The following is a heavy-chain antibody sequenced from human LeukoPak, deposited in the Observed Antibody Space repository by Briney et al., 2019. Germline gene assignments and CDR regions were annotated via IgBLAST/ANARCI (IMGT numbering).Heavy chain of an antibody. CDR3: ARVASRYSSSSPGGDY. CDR2: IILIFGTA. Sequence: SVKVSCKASGGTFSSYAISWVRQAPGQGLEWMGGIILIFGTANYAQKFQGRVTITADESTSTAYMELSSLRSEDTAVYYCARVASRYSSSSPGGDYWGQGTLVTVSS. D-gene: IGHD6-13*01. CDR1: GGTFSSYA. V-gene: IGHV1-69*13. J-gene: IGHJ4*02.